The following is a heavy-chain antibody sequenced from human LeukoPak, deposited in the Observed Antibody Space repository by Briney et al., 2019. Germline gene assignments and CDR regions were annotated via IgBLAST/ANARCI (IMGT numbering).Heavy chain of an antibody. J-gene: IGHJ2*01. CDR3: ARDKDSSGWYPGWYFDL. CDR1: GYTFTSYG. D-gene: IGHD6-19*01. Sequence: ASVKVSCKASGYTFTSYGISWVRQAPGQGLEWMGWISAYNGNTNYAQKLQGRVTMTTDTSTSTAYMELRSLRSDDTAVYYCARDKDSSGWYPGWYFDLWGRGTLVTVSS. V-gene: IGHV1-18*01. CDR2: ISAYNGNT.